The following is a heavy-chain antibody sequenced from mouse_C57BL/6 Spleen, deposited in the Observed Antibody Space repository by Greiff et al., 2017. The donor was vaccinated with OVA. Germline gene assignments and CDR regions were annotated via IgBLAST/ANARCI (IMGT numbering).Heavy chain of an antibody. D-gene: IGHD1-1*01. CDR1: GYSFTGYF. CDR2: INPYNGDT. V-gene: IGHV1-20*01. J-gene: IGHJ4*01. CDR3: ARWGDYYGSRDY. Sequence: VHVKQSGPELVKPGDSVKISCKASGYSFTGYFMNWVMQSHGKSLEWIGRINPYNGDTFYNQKFKGKATLTVDKSSSTAHMELRSLTSEDSAVYYCARWGDYYGSRDYWGQGTSVTVSS.